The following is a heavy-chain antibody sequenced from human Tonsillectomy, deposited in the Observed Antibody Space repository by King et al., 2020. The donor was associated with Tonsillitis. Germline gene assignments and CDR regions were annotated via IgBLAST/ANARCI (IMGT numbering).Heavy chain of an antibody. CDR2: MSGSGDTI. V-gene: IGHV3-11*01. Sequence: VQLQESGGGLVKPGGSLRLSCAASGFTFSDYYMTWIRQAPGMGLEWVAYMSGSGDTIYYADSVKGRFPISRDNAQKLVSLQMNSLRAEDTAVYYCARSFRLDYWGQGILVTVSS. CDR1: GFTFSDYY. D-gene: IGHD2/OR15-2a*01. CDR3: ARSFRLDY. J-gene: IGHJ4*02.